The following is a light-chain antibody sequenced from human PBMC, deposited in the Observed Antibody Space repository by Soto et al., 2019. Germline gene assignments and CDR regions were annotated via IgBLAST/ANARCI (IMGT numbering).Light chain of an antibody. J-gene: IGKJ4*01. CDR3: QQTNTFLPLT. CDR2: GAS. CDR1: QGISNW. Sequence: DMQLTQSPSSVSASVGDRVTITCRASQGISNWLAWYQQKPGKAPKLLIYGASNLQSGVPSRFSGGGSGTHFTLIINSLQPEDFATYYCQQTNTFLPLTFGGGTKVEIK. V-gene: IGKV1-12*01.